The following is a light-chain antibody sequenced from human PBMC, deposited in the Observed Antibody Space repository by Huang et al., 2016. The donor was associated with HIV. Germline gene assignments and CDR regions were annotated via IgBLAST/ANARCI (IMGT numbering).Light chain of an antibody. Sequence: EIVMTQSPATLSVSPGDRVTLSCRASQSVGSNLAWFQQKSDEAPRLLIYAASTSATGIAARFSGRGSGTAFTLTISGLQSEDFAIYVCHHYNKWHSFGQGTKVDIK. CDR3: HHYNKWHS. J-gene: IGKJ2*01. V-gene: IGKV3D-15*01. CDR1: QSVGSN. CDR2: AAS.